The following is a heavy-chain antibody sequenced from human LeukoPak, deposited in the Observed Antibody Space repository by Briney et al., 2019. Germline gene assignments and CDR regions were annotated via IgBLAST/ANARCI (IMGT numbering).Heavy chain of an antibody. CDR2: ISRSSSTI. CDR3: ARLYCSGGSCYKGAGDY. J-gene: IGHJ4*02. CDR1: GFTLTSYN. V-gene: IGHV3-48*01. D-gene: IGHD2-15*01. Sequence: GGSLRLSCAASGFTLTSYNMNWVRQAPGKGLEWISYISRSSSTIYYGDSVKGRFTISRDNAKDSLYLQMNSLRAEDTAVYYCARLYCSGGSCYKGAGDYWGQGILVTVSS.